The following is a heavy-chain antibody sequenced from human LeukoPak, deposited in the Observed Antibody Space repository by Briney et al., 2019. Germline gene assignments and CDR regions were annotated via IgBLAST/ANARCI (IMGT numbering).Heavy chain of an antibody. Sequence: GRSLRLSCAASGFTFSSYGMHWVRQAPGKGLEWVAVIWYDGSNKYYADSVKGRFTISRDNSKNTLYLQMNSLRAEDTAVYYCARAPGGYDAFDIWGQGTMVTVSS. CDR1: GFTFSSYG. CDR3: ARAPGGYDAFDI. CDR2: IWYDGSNK. V-gene: IGHV3-33*01. J-gene: IGHJ3*02. D-gene: IGHD3-10*01.